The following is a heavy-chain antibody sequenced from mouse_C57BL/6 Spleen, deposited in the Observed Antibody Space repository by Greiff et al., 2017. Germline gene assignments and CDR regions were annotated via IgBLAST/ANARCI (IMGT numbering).Heavy chain of an antibody. CDR2: INPYNGGT. J-gene: IGHJ4*01. D-gene: IGHD3-2*02. CDR3: AREGAQAYAMDY. CDR1: GYTFTDYY. V-gene: IGHV1-19*01. Sequence: VQLQQSGPVLVKPGASVKMSCKASGYTFTDYYMNWVKQSHGKSLEWIGVINPYNGGTSYNQKFKGKATLTVDKSSSTAYMELNSLTSEDSAVYYCAREGAQAYAMDYWGQGTSVTVSS.